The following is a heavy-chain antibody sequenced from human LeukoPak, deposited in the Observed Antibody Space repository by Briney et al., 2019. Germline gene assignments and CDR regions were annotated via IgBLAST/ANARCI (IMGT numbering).Heavy chain of an antibody. Sequence: PSQTLSLTCAVSGGSISSGGYYWSWIRQPPGKGLEWIGYIYYSGSTNYNPSLKSRVTISVDTSKNQFSLKLSSVTAADTAVYYCARHAYYYDSSGFRTEYYFDYWGQGTLVTVSS. D-gene: IGHD3-22*01. CDR3: ARHAYYYDSSGFRTEYYFDY. CDR2: IYYSGST. V-gene: IGHV4-61*08. J-gene: IGHJ4*02. CDR1: GGSISSGGYY.